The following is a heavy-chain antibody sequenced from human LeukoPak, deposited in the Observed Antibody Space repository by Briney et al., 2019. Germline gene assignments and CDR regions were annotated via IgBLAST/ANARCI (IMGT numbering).Heavy chain of an antibody. D-gene: IGHD3-22*01. CDR1: GYSLTELS. V-gene: IGHV1-24*01. CDR2: FDPEDGET. CDR3: ATHPGNYDSSGYYSNYYYGMDV. J-gene: IGHJ6*02. Sequence: ASVKVSCKVSGYSLTELSMHRVRQAPGKGLEWMGGFDPEDGETIYAQKFQGRVTMTEDTSTDTAYMELSSLRSEDTAVYYCATHPGNYDSSGYYSNYYYGMDVWGQGTTVTVSS.